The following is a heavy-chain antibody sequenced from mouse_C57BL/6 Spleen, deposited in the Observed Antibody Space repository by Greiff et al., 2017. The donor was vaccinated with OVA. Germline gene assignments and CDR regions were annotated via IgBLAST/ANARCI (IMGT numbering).Heavy chain of an antibody. CDR1: GYTFTSYW. Sequence: QVQLQQPGAELVKPGASVKLSCKASGYTFTSYWMHWVKQRPGQGLEWIGMIHPNSGSTNYNEKFKSKATLTVDKSSSTAYMQLSSLTSEDSAVYYCASDYGSSPNQAWFAYWGQGTLVTVSA. CDR3: ASDYGSSPNQAWFAY. CDR2: IHPNSGST. V-gene: IGHV1-64*01. J-gene: IGHJ3*01. D-gene: IGHD1-1*01.